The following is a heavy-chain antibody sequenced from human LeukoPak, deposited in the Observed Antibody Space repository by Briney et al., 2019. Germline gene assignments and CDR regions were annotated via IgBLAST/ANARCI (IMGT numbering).Heavy chain of an antibody. CDR1: GGSISSYQ. CDR3: AGHHPRNTVDF. D-gene: IGHD2-8*02. CDR2: ISYSGFT. V-gene: IGHV4-59*08. J-gene: IGHJ4*02. Sequence: SETLSLTCTVPGGSISSYQWSWIRQPPGKGLEWIGYISYSGFTNYNPSLKSRVTISLDTSKNQFSLKLTSVTAADTAVYYCAGHHPRNTVDFWGQGTLVTVSS.